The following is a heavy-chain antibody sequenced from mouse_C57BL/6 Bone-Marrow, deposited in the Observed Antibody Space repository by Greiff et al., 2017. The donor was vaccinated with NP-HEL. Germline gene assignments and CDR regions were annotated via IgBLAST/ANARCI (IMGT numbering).Heavy chain of an antibody. V-gene: IGHV1-76*01. Sequence: QVQLHQSGAELVRPGASVKLSCKASGYTFTDYYINWVKQRPGQGLEWIARIYPGSGNTYYNEKFKGKATLTAEKSSSTAYMQLSSLTSEDSAVYFCARRGLYDYWGQGTTLTVSS. D-gene: IGHD2-12*01. CDR1: GYTFTDYY. CDR3: ARRGLYDY. CDR2: IYPGSGNT. J-gene: IGHJ2*01.